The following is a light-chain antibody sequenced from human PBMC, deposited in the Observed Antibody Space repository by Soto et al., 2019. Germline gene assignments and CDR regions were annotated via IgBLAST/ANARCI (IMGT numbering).Light chain of an antibody. CDR3: QQSSDRLPIN. J-gene: IGKJ5*01. CDR2: DAS. Sequence: EIVLTQSPATLSLSPVERCTLSCMASQSVSSHLAWYQQKPGQAPRLLTYDASKRPTGIPARFSGSGSGTDFTLTISSLEPEDSAVYYCQQSSDRLPINCGQGKRREIK. V-gene: IGKV3-11*01. CDR1: QSVSSH.